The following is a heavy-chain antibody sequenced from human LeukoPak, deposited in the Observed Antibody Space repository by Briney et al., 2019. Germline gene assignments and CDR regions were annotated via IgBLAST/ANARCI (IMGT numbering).Heavy chain of an antibody. CDR1: GYTFTGYY. CDR2: INPNSGGT. CDR3: ARDRAAWARYGSGPTRGFDP. Sequence: GASVKVSCKASGYTFTGYYMHWVRQAPGQGLEWMGWINPNSGGTNYAQKFQGRVTMTRDTSISTAYMELSRLRSDDTAVYYCARDRAAWARYGSGPTRGFDPWGQGTLVTVSS. J-gene: IGHJ5*02. D-gene: IGHD3-10*01. V-gene: IGHV1-2*02.